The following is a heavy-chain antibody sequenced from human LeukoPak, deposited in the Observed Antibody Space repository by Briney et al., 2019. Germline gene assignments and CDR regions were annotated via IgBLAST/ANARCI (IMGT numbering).Heavy chain of an antibody. CDR1: GYTFTSYG. D-gene: IGHD3-3*01. CDR3: ARDWGPYDFWSGPDY. CDR2: ISAYNGNT. V-gene: IGHV1-18*01. J-gene: IGHJ4*02. Sequence: GASVKVSCKASGYTFTSYGISWVRQAPGQGLEWMGWISAYNGNTNYAQKLQGRVTMTTDTSTSTAYMEPRSLRSDDTAVYYCARDWGPYDFWSGPDYWGQGTLVTVSS.